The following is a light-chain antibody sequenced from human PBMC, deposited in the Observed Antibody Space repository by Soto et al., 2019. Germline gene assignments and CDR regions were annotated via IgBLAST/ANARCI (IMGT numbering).Light chain of an antibody. Sequence: EIVLTQSPGTLSLSPGERATLSCRASQSVSSSYLAWYPQQPGQAPRLLIYGASSRATGIPDRFSGSGSGTDFTLTISRLEPEDLAVYYCQQYGSSPITFGQGTRLEIK. CDR3: QQYGSSPIT. CDR2: GAS. J-gene: IGKJ5*01. CDR1: QSVSSSY. V-gene: IGKV3-20*01.